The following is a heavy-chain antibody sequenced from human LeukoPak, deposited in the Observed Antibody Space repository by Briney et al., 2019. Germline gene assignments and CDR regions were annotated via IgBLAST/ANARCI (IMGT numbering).Heavy chain of an antibody. CDR2: IYYSENT. CDR1: GGSISSYY. CDR3: ARGRGYSSGWYSH. V-gene: IGHV4-59*01. Sequence: SETLSLTCTVSGGSISSYYWSWIRQPPGKGLEWIGYIYYSENTNYNPSLKSRVTISVDTSKNQFSLRLSSVTAADTAVYYWARGRGYSSGWYSHWGQGTLVTVSS. D-gene: IGHD6-19*01. J-gene: IGHJ4*02.